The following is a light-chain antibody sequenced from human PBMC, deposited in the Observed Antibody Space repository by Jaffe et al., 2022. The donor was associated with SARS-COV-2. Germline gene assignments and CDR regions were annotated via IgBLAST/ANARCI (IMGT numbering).Light chain of an antibody. J-gene: IGKJ3*01. CDR1: QSIGSSY. Sequence: EIVLTQSPGTLSLSPGDRATLSCRASQSIGSSYLAWYQQKLGQAPRLLIYGASSRATGTPDRFTGSGSGTDFTLTISRLEPEDFAVYYCQQYSNSLPFTFGPGTTLDVK. CDR2: GAS. V-gene: IGKV3-20*01. CDR3: QQYSNSLPFT.